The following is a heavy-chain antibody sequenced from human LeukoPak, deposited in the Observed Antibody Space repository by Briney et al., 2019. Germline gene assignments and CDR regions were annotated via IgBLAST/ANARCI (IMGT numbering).Heavy chain of an antibody. CDR2: VFASGNT. J-gene: IGHJ4*02. Sequence: SETLSLTCSVSGASINNYYWSWIRQPAGKGLEWIGRVFASGNTKYNPSLESRVTISVDTSKNQFSLKLSSVTAADTAVYYCARANSGWYFFDYWGQGTLVTVSS. V-gene: IGHV4-4*07. CDR1: GASINNYY. CDR3: ARANSGWYFFDY. D-gene: IGHD6-19*01.